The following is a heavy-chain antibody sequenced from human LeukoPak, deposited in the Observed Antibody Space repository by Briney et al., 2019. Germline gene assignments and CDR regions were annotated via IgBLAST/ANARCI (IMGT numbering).Heavy chain of an antibody. J-gene: IGHJ4*02. V-gene: IGHV3-23*01. Sequence: GGSLRLSCAASGFTFSSYPMTWVRQAPGKGLEWVSVISGSGANTYYADSVKGRFTVSRDNSKNTVYLQMNSLRADDTAEYYCAKYFQLTAPHFDYWGQGTLVTVSS. CDR3: AKYFQLTAPHFDY. D-gene: IGHD3-9*01. CDR1: GFTFSSYP. CDR2: ISGSGANT.